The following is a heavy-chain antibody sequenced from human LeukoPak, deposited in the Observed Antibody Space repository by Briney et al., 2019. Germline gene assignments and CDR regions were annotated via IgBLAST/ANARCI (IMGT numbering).Heavy chain of an antibody. J-gene: IGHJ4*02. CDR2: INAGNGNT. Sequence: GASVKVSCKASGYTFTSYAMHWVRQAPGQRLEWMGWINAGNGNTKYSQKFQSRVTITRDQSASTAYMELSSLRSGDTAVYYCARRSTVAGLDYWGQGTLVTVSS. V-gene: IGHV1-3*01. CDR1: GYTFTSYA. D-gene: IGHD6-19*01. CDR3: ARRSTVAGLDY.